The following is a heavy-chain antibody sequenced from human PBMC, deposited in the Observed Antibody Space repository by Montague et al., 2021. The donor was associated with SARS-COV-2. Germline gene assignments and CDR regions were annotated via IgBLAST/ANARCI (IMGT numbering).Heavy chain of an antibody. CDR2: IYHSGGT. V-gene: IGHV4-4*02. CDR3: AIYTAHDALDI. D-gene: IGHD2-21*02. J-gene: IGHJ3*02. Sequence: SETLSLTCDVSGVPINNTNWWSWVRQPPGKGLEWIGEIYHSGGTYYNPSLKMRIFMSVDEPKNQFPLRLTSVTAADTAIYYCAIYTAHDALDIWGQGTLVTVSS. CDR1: GVPINNTNW.